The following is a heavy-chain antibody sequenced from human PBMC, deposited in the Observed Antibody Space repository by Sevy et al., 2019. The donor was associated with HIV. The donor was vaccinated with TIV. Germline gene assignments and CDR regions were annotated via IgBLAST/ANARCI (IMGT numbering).Heavy chain of an antibody. V-gene: IGHV3-15*01. CDR2: IKSKTDGGTT. J-gene: IGHJ4*02. D-gene: IGHD2-15*01. CDR1: GFTFSNAW. Sequence: GGSLRLSCAASGFTFSNAWMSWVRQAPGKGQEWVGRIKSKTDGGTTDYAAPVKGRFTISRDDSKNTLYLQMNSLKTEDTAVYYCTTDLIRYCSGGSCYSDYWGQGTLVTVSS. CDR3: TTDLIRYCSGGSCYSDY.